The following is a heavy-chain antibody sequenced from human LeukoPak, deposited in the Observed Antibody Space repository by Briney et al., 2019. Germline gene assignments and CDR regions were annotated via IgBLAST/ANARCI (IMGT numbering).Heavy chain of an antibody. Sequence: SETLSLTCTVSGGSISSGGYYWSWIRQHPGKGLEWIGYIYYSGSTYYNPSLKSRVTISVDTSKNQFSLKLSSVTAADTAVYYCARDRKYYGSGSRAFNGAFDIWGQGTMVTVSS. CDR2: IYYSGST. CDR1: GGSISSGGYY. V-gene: IGHV4-31*03. CDR3: ARDRKYYGSGSRAFNGAFDI. J-gene: IGHJ3*02. D-gene: IGHD3-10*01.